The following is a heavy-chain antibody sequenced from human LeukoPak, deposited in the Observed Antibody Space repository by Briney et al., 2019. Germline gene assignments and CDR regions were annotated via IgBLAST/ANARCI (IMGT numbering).Heavy chain of an antibody. V-gene: IGHV1-2*02. D-gene: IGHD3-10*01. J-gene: IGHJ4*02. CDR3: ARDGEYGTGSYYRGYFDY. CDR2: IHPRSGET. Sequence: GASVTVSFKASGYSXTTCYIHWVGQARGQGREGMGWIHPRSGETNYAQKFQGRVSMTKDTSIRTAYMDLRSLGSGDKAVYYCARDGEYGTGSYYRGYFDYWGQGILVTVSS. CDR1: GYSXTTCY.